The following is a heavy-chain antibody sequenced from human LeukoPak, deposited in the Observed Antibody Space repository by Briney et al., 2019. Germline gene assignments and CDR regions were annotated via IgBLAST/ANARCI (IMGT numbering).Heavy chain of an antibody. J-gene: IGHJ4*02. V-gene: IGHV3-74*01. CDR3: ARDGGVLLWFGELSPGGYDY. D-gene: IGHD3-10*01. CDR2: INTDGSST. Sequence: GGSLRLSCAASGFIFSSYWMHWVRHAPGKGLAWVSRINTDGSSTSYADSVKGRFTISRDNAKNSLYLQMNSLRAEDTAVYYCARDGGVLLWFGELSPGGYDYWGQGTLVTVSS. CDR1: GFIFSSYW.